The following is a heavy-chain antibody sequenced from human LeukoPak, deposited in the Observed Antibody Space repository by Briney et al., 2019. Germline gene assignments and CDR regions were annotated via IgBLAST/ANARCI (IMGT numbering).Heavy chain of an antibody. CDR2: INPSDGST. J-gene: IGHJ4*02. CDR1: GYTFTNYY. Sequence: ASVKVSCKASGYTFTNYYMHWARQAPGQGLEWMGIINPSDGSTRYAQKFQGRVTMTRDTSTSTVYMEVRSLRSEDTAVYYCARELAGVDYWGQGTLVTVSS. D-gene: IGHD6-19*01. V-gene: IGHV1-46*01. CDR3: ARELAGVDY.